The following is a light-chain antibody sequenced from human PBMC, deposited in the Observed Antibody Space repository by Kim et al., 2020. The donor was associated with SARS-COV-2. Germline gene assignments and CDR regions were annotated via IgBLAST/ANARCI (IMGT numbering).Light chain of an antibody. J-gene: IGLJ2*01. CDR2: EVT. CDR3: SSYAGSNNLV. Sequence: GQSVTSSCTGTSRDVGGYNYVSWYQQHPGKAPKLMIYEVTKRPSGVPDRFSGSKSGNTASLTVSGLQAEDGADYYCSSYAGSNNLVFGGGTQLTVL. V-gene: IGLV2-8*01. CDR1: SRDVGGYNY.